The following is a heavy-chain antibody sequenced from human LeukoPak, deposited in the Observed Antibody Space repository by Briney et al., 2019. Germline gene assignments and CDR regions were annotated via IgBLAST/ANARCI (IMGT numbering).Heavy chain of an antibody. D-gene: IGHD3-10*01. V-gene: IGHV4-39*07. CDR2: IYYSGST. CDR3: ARGARKNYYGSGSYFDY. J-gene: IGHJ4*02. CDR1: GGSISSSSYY. Sequence: SETLSLTCTVSGGSISSSSYYWGWIRQPPGKGLEWIGIIYYSGSTYYNPSLKSRVTISVDTSKNQFSLKLSSVTAADTAVYYCARGARKNYYGSGSYFDYWGQGTLVTVSS.